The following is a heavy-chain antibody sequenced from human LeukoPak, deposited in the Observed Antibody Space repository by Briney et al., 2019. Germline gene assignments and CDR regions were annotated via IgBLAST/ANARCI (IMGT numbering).Heavy chain of an antibody. CDR1: GFTFSSYG. V-gene: IGHV3-23*01. J-gene: IGHJ4*02. CDR3: ARGRYSGSYLLDY. D-gene: IGHD1-26*01. CDR2: ISGSGGST. Sequence: GGSLRLSCAASGFTFSSYGMSWVRQAPGKGLEWVSAISGSGGSTYYADSVKGRFTISRDNSKNTLYLQMNNLRAEDTALYYCARGRYSGSYLLDYWGQGTLVTVSS.